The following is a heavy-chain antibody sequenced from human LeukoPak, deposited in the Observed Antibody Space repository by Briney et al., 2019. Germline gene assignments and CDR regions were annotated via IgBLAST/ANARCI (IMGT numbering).Heavy chain of an antibody. J-gene: IGHJ3*02. CDR1: EFTFSKFP. Sequence: GGSLRLSCAASEFTFSKFPMGWVRQAPGRGLEWVSAISASGDVTFHADSVKGRFTISRDNSKNTLYLQMNSLRAEDTAVYYCAKDLWFGELLIDAFDIWGQGTMVTVSS. V-gene: IGHV3-23*01. CDR2: ISASGDVT. D-gene: IGHD3-10*01. CDR3: AKDLWFGELLIDAFDI.